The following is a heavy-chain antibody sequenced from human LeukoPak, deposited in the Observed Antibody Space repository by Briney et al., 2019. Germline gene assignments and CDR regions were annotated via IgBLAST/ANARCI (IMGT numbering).Heavy chain of an antibody. CDR3: ARQPGGTAAFDI. CDR1: GVSMTNYY. Sequence: SETLSLTCTVSGVSMTNYYWSRIRQPPGKGLEWIAYSHSSGETKYNPSLKSRITISVDTSKNEFSLKLSSVTAADTAVYYCARQPGGTAAFDIWGQGTTVTVSA. V-gene: IGHV4-59*08. D-gene: IGHD1-14*01. CDR2: SHSSGET. J-gene: IGHJ3*02.